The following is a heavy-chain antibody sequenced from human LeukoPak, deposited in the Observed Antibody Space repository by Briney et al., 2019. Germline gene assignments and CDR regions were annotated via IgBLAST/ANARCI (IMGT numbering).Heavy chain of an antibody. Sequence: GGSLRLSCAASGFTFSDHYMDWVRQAPGKGLEWVGRTRNKANSYTTEYAASVKGRFTISRDDSKNSLYLQMNSLKTEDTAVYYCARGGAYCSGGSCSDRYYYYYYGMDVWGQGTTVTVSS. CDR3: ARGGAYCSGGSCSDRYYYYYYGMDV. CDR1: GFTFSDHY. D-gene: IGHD2-15*01. CDR2: TRNKANSYTT. V-gene: IGHV3-72*01. J-gene: IGHJ6*02.